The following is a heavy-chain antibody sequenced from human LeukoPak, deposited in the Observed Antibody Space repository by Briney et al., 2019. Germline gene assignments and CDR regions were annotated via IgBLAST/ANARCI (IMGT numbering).Heavy chain of an antibody. CDR3: AKAIAVAGTYAFDI. J-gene: IGHJ3*02. D-gene: IGHD6-19*01. CDR2: ISGSGGST. CDR1: GFTFSSYA. V-gene: IGHV3-23*01. Sequence: TGGSLRLSCAASGFTFSSYAMSWVRQAPGNGLEWVSAISGSGGSTYYADSVKGRFTISRDNSKNTLYLQMNSLRAEDTAVYYCAKAIAVAGTYAFDIWGQGTMVTVSS.